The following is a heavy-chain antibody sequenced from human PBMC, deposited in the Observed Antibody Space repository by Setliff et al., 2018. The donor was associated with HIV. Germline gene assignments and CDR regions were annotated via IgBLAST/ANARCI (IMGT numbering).Heavy chain of an antibody. J-gene: IGHJ5*02. CDR1: GGSFSGYY. CDR3: ASRIYYYDSSRVLREEGFDP. V-gene: IGHV4-34*01. D-gene: IGHD3-22*01. Sequence: PSETLSLTCTVYGGSFSGYYWSWIRQPPGKGLEWIGEINHSGSTNYNPSLKSRVTISADTSKNQFSLKLNSVTAADTAVYYCASRIYYYDSSRVLREEGFDPWGQGTLVTVSS. CDR2: INHSGST.